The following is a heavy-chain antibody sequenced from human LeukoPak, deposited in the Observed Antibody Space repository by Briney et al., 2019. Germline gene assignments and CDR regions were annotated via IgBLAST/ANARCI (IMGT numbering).Heavy chain of an antibody. J-gene: IGHJ4*02. D-gene: IGHD3-9*01. CDR1: GGSISYYY. Sequence: SETLSLTCTVSGGSISYYYWSWIRQPPGKGLEWIGYMYYSGSTNYNPSLKSRVTISVETSKNQFSLKLGSVTAADTAVYYCARQHYDILTGHYAPTFFDYWGQGTLVTVSS. CDR3: ARQHYDILTGHYAPTFFDY. CDR2: MYYSGST. V-gene: IGHV4-59*08.